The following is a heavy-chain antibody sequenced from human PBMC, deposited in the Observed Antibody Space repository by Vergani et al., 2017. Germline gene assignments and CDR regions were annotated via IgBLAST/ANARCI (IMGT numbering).Heavy chain of an antibody. CDR1: GFTFSSYE. V-gene: IGHV3-48*03. CDR3: AGEREADV. J-gene: IGHJ6*04. D-gene: IGHD1-26*01. CDR2: ISSSGSTI. Sequence: EVQLVESGGGLVQPGGSLRLSCAASGFTFSSYEMNWVRQAPGKGLEWVSYISSSGSTIDYADSVKGRFTISRDNAKNSLDLQTNSLRAEDTAVYYCAGEREADVWGKGTTVTVSS.